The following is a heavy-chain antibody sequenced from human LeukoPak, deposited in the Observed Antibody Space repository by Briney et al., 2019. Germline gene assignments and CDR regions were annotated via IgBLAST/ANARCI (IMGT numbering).Heavy chain of an antibody. V-gene: IGHV3-7*01. Sequence: GGSLRLSCAGPGFTFSRYWMSWVRQAPGKGLEWVANIKQDGSEKYYVDSVRGRFTISRDNAKNSMYLQMNSLGVEDTAVYYCARALLGGFMDVWGKGTTVTVSS. CDR1: GFTFSRYW. CDR2: IKQDGSEK. D-gene: IGHD2-21*01. J-gene: IGHJ6*04. CDR3: ARALLGGFMDV.